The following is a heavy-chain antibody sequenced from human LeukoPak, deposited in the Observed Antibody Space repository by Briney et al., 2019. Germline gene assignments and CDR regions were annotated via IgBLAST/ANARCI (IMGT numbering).Heavy chain of an antibody. CDR3: STVSPYYGSGTTSPDS. Sequence: GGSLRLSCAASGFPFSNAWMGWVRQAPGKGLEWVGRIKSKTDGGKTDYAAPVQGRFSIPRDDSENTLYLQMNGLNTEDTAVYYCSTVSPYYGSGTTSPDSWGQGTLVVVSS. V-gene: IGHV3-15*01. CDR1: GFPFSNAW. D-gene: IGHD3-10*01. J-gene: IGHJ4*02. CDR2: IKSKTDGGKT.